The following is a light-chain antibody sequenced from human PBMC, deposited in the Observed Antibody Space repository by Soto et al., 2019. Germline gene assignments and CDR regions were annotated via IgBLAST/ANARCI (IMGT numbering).Light chain of an antibody. CDR1: QSVSSY. Sequence: EILLTQSPGTLSLSPVERATLSGMASQSVSSYLAWYQQIPGQAPRLLIYDASTRATGIPARFSGSGSGTEFTLTISSLQSEDFAVYYCQQYHNWPITFGQGTRLEIK. CDR3: QQYHNWPIT. CDR2: DAS. J-gene: IGKJ5*01. V-gene: IGKV3D-15*01.